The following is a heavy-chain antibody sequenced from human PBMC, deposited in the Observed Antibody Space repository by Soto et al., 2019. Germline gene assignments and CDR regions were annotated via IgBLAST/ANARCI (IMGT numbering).Heavy chain of an antibody. CDR1: GFTVSSNY. CDR2: IYSGGST. D-gene: IGHD3-3*01. J-gene: IGHJ6*03. CDR3: ARERLRFWDSGLDYMDV. V-gene: IGHV3-66*01. Sequence: VGSLRLSCAASGFTVSSNYMSWVRQAPGKGLEWVSVIYSGGSTYYADSVKGRFTISRDNSKNTLYLQMNSLRAEDTAVYYCARERLRFWDSGLDYMDVWGKGTTVTVSS.